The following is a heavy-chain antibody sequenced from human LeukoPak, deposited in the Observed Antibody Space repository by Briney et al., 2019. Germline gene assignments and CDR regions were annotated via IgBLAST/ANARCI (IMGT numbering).Heavy chain of an antibody. CDR3: AKGGRGNGEVY. V-gene: IGHV3-7*01. J-gene: IGHJ4*02. CDR1: GFTFSSYW. D-gene: IGHD2-8*01. CDR2: IKQDGSEK. Sequence: GGSLRLSCSVSGFTFSSYWMNWVRQAPGKGLEWVSNIKQDGSEKNYGDSVKGRFTISRDNAKSTLFLQMNALRAEDTAVYYCAKGGRGNGEVYWGQGTLVTVSS.